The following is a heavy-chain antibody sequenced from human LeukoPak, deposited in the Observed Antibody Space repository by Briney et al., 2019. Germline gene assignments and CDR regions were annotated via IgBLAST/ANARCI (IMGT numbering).Heavy chain of an antibody. CDR1: GYTFSDYY. Sequence: RASVKVSCKAYGYTFSDYYMHWVRQAPGQGLEWMGWINPKSGGANFAEKFQGRVTMTRDTSIRTVYMELSRVTYDDTAVYYCARGVGTSWFGPWGQGTLVTVSS. CDR3: ARGVGTSWFGP. D-gene: IGHD2-2*01. CDR2: INPKSGGA. J-gene: IGHJ5*02. V-gene: IGHV1-2*02.